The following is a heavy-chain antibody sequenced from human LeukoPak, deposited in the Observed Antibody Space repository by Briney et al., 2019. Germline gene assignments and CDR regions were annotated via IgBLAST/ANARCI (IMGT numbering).Heavy chain of an antibody. V-gene: IGHV3-64D*09. CDR3: VKDRWVDY. Sequence: GGSPRLSCSVSGFTISSYAMHWVRQAPGKGLEYVSSISSDGKSTYYVDSAKGRFTISRDNSKNTLYLQMSSLRAEDTAVYYCVKDRWVDYWGQGTLVTVSS. CDR2: ISSDGKST. D-gene: IGHD4-23*01. J-gene: IGHJ4*02. CDR1: GFTISSYA.